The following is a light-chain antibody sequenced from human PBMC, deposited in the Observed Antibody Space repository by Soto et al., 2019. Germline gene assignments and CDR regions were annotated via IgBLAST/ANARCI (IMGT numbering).Light chain of an antibody. CDR3: LQHYDFPTT. CDR1: QGIRDD. CDR2: ATA. Sequence: AIQVTQSPSSLSASVGDSVTITCRASQGIRDDLAWFQQSPGKAPKVLIYATANLQSGVPSRFSGSGSGTDFTLTISSLQPEDFATYYCLQHYDFPTTFGQGTKVE. J-gene: IGKJ1*01. V-gene: IGKV1-6*01.